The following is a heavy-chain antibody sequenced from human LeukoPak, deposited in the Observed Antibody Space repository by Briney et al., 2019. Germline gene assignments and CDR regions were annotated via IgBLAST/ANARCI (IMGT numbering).Heavy chain of an antibody. D-gene: IGHD3-22*01. CDR3: ARATITTHNWFDP. Sequence: PGGSLRLSCAASGFTFSSYWMHWVRQAPGKGLVWVSRINSDGSSTSYADSVKGRFTISRDNAKNTLYLQMNSLRAEDTAVYYCARATITTHNWFDPWGQGTLVTVSS. CDR1: GFTFSSYW. CDR2: INSDGSST. V-gene: IGHV3-74*01. J-gene: IGHJ5*02.